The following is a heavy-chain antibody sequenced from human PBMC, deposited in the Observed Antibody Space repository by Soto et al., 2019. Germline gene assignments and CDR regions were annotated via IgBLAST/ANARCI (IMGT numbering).Heavy chain of an antibody. CDR2: ISSRGTGI. CDR1: GFTSSDYY. Sequence: QVQLVESGGGLVKPGGSLRLSCAASGFTSSDYYMTWIRQAPGKGLEWVSYISSRGTGIYYADSVKGRFTISRDNATNSLYLQMSSLRAEETAVYYCAGACSDAFDIWGQGTMVTVSS. J-gene: IGHJ3*02. CDR3: AGACSDAFDI. V-gene: IGHV3-11*01.